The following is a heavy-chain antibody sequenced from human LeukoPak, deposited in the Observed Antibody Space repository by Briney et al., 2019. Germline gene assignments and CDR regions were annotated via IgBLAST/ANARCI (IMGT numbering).Heavy chain of an antibody. CDR1: GYTFTSYG. J-gene: IGHJ5*02. CDR2: ISAYNGNT. CDR3: ARDKGDIVVVPVFDP. Sequence: ASVKVSCKASGYTFTSYGISWVRQAPGQGLEWMGWISAYNGNTNYAQKLQGRVTMTTDTSTSTAYMELRSLRSDDTAVYYCARDKGDIVVVPVFDPWGQGTLVTVSS. V-gene: IGHV1-18*01. D-gene: IGHD2-2*01.